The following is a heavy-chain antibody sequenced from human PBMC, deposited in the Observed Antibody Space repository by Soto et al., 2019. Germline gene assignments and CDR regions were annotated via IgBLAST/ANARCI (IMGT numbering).Heavy chain of an antibody. Sequence: GGSLRLSCAASGFTFSSYAMNWVRQAPGKGLEWVSGISASGGNTYYADSVRGRFTVSRDKSKNTLYLQMNSLRAEDTAVYYCAKGTSSERYYNMDVWGKGTTVTVSS. J-gene: IGHJ6*03. CDR1: GFTFSSYA. V-gene: IGHV3-23*01. CDR3: AKGTSSERYYNMDV. D-gene: IGHD2-2*01. CDR2: ISASGGNT.